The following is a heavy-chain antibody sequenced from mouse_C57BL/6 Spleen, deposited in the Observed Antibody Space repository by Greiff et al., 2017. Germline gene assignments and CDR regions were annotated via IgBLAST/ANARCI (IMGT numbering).Heavy chain of an antibody. D-gene: IGHD1-1*01. J-gene: IGHJ2*01. Sequence: QVQLQQPGAELVRPGSSVKLSCKASGYTFTSYWMHWVKQRPIQGLEWIGNIDPSDSDTHYNQKFKDKATLTVDKSSSTAYMQLSSLTSEDSAVYYCARRYSDITTVVATGYFDDWGQGTTLTVSS. CDR2: IDPSDSDT. CDR1: GYTFTSYW. CDR3: ARRYSDITTVVATGYFDD. V-gene: IGHV1-52*01.